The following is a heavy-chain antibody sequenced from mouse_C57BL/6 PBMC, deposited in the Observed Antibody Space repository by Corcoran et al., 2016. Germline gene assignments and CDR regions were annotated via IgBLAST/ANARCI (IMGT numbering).Heavy chain of an antibody. V-gene: IGHV9-3*01. J-gene: IGHJ3*01. CDR3: ARKGTTVVEDWFAY. CDR2: INTYSGVP. Sequence: QIQLVQSGPELKKPGETVKISCKASGYTFTTYGMSWVKQAPGKGLKWMGWINTYSGVPTYADDFKGRFAFSLETSASTAYLQINNLKNEDTATYFCARKGTTVVEDWFAYWGQGTLVTVSA. D-gene: IGHD1-1*01. CDR1: GYTFTTYG.